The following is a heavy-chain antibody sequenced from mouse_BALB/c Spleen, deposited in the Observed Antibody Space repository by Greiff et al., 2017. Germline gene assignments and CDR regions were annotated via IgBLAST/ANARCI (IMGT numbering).Heavy chain of an antibody. V-gene: IGHV3-2*02. CDR2: ISYSGST. J-gene: IGHJ3*01. CDR1: GYSITSDYA. D-gene: IGHD1-1*01. Sequence: EVKLQESGPGLVKPSQSLSLTCTVTGYSITSDYAWNWIRQFPGNKLEWMGYISYSGSTSYNPSLKSRISITRDTSKNQFFLQLNSVTTEDTATYYCARHYYGSSYAWFAYWGQGTLVTVSA. CDR3: ARHYYGSSYAWFAY.